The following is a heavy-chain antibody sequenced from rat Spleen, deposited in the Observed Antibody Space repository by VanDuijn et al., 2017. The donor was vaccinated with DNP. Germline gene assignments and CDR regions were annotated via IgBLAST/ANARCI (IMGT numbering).Heavy chain of an antibody. Sequence: QVQLKESGPGLVQPSQTLSLTCTVAGLSLTSYNVHWVRQPPGKGLEWIVAISSGGSSYFNSALKSRLSISRNTSKSQVFLKMNSLQTEDTATYFCARNNYFDYWGQGVMVTVSS. V-gene: IGHV2-6*01. CDR3: ARNNYFDY. J-gene: IGHJ2*01. CDR2: ISSGGSS. CDR1: GLSLTSYN.